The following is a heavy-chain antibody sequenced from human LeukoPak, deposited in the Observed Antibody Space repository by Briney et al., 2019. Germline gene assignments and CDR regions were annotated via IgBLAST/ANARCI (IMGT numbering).Heavy chain of an antibody. Sequence: GGSLRLSCAASGFTVSTNYMSWVRQAPGKGLEWVSVIYSGGSTYYADSVKGRFTISRDDSKNTLYLQMNSLRAEDTAVYYCARASSAAAGYYFDYWGQGTLVIVSS. D-gene: IGHD6-13*01. V-gene: IGHV3-53*01. CDR3: ARASSAAAGYYFDY. CDR2: IYSGGST. CDR1: GFTVSTNY. J-gene: IGHJ4*02.